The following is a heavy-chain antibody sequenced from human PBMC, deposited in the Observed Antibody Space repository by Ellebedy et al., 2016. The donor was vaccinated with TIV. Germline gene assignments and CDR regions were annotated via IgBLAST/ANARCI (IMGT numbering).Heavy chain of an antibody. CDR2: INPNSGVT. Sequence: ASVKVSXXASGYTFTGYYMHWVRQAPGQGLEWMGWINPNSGVTKYVQKFQGRVTMTRDTSISTAYIELSRLRSDDTAVYYCAKHIAVAGTPFDYWGQGTLVTVSS. J-gene: IGHJ4*02. CDR3: AKHIAVAGTPFDY. D-gene: IGHD6-19*01. CDR1: GYTFTGYY. V-gene: IGHV1-2*02.